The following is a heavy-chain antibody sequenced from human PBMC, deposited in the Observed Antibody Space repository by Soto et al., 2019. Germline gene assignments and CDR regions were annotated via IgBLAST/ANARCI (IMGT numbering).Heavy chain of an antibody. D-gene: IGHD2-15*01. V-gene: IGHV3-23*01. CDR3: ARRRGPLLKDAFDI. J-gene: IGHJ3*02. CDR1: GLTFSSYA. Sequence: EVQLLESGGGLVQPGGSLRLSCAASGLTFSSYAMSWVRQAPGKGLEGVSAISGSGGSTYYADSVKGRFTISRDNSKNLMYLQMNSLRADDTAVYFSARRRGPLLKDAFDIWGEGTMGTLSS. CDR2: ISGSGGST.